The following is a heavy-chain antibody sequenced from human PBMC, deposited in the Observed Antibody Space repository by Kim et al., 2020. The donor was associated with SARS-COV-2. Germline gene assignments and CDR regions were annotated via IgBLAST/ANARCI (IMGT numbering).Heavy chain of an antibody. CDR2: IYTSGST. CDR3: RGRRLGGPMSDYDYVWGSYRMINDAFDI. CDR1: GGSISSYY. J-gene: IGHJ3*02. Sequence: SETLSLTCTVSGGSISSYYWSWIRQPAGKGLEWIGRIYTSGSTNYNPSLKSRVTMSVDTSKNQFSLKLSSVTAADTAVYYCRGRRLGGPMSDYDYVWGSYRMINDAFDIWGQGTMVTVSS. V-gene: IGHV4-4*07. D-gene: IGHD3-16*02.